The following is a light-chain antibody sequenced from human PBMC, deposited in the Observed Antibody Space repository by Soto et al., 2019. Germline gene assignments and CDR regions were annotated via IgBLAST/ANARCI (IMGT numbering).Light chain of an antibody. V-gene: IGKV3-20*01. J-gene: IGKJ1*01. Sequence: EIVLTQSPGTLSLSPGERATLSCRASQSFNSIYLAWYQQKPGQAPRLLIYGASSRATGIPDRFSGSGSGTDFTLTISRPEPEDFAVYYCQQYDSWTFGQGTKVDIK. CDR2: GAS. CDR1: QSFNSIY. CDR3: QQYDSWT.